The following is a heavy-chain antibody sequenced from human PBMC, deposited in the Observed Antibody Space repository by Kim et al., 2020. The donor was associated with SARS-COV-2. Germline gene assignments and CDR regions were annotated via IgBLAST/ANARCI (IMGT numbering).Heavy chain of an antibody. Sequence: SAHSAKGRFTICRDNSKNPLYLQMNSLRAEDTAVYYCARGEKYYATRVDYWGQGTLVTVSS. J-gene: IGHJ4*02. D-gene: IGHD3-22*01. CDR3: ARGEKYYATRVDY. V-gene: IGHV3-33*01.